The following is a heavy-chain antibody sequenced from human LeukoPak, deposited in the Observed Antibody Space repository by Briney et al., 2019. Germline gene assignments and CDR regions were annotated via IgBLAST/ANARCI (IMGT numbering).Heavy chain of an antibody. CDR1: GFTFSSYA. Sequence: GGSLRLSCAASGFTFSSYAMSWVRQAPGKGLEWVLAISGSGGSTYYADSVKGRFTISRDNSKNTLYLQMNSLRAEDTAVYYCAKDKFQGYFQHWGQGTLVTVSS. V-gene: IGHV3-23*01. CDR3: AKDKFQGYFQH. J-gene: IGHJ1*01. CDR2: ISGSGGST.